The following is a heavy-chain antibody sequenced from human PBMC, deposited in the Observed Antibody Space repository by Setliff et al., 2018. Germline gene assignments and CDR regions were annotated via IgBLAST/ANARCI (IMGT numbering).Heavy chain of an antibody. CDR2: ISSYNGKA. D-gene: IGHD2-8*02. J-gene: IGHJ4*02. CDR1: GYSFTDYG. V-gene: IGHV1-18*01. CDR3: SRLVRYCTATTCQRLSGGEY. Sequence: ASVKVSCKGSGYSFTDYGIAWVRQAPGQGLEWMGWISSYNGKAYYAQKFQGRVTLTTDTSAGTAYMELRSLESDDTAVYYCSRLVRYCTATTCQRLSGGEYWGQGTLVTVSS.